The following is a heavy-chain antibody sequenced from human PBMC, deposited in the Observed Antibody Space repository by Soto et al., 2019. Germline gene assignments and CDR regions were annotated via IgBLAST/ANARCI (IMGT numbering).Heavy chain of an antibody. J-gene: IGHJ6*02. CDR3: ARHDAYYYYGMDV. CDR1: GGSISSSSYY. CDR2: IYYSGST. Sequence: SETLSLTCTVSGGSISSSSYYWGWIRQPPGKGLEWIGSIYYSGSTYYNPSLKSRVTISVDTSKNQFSLKLSSVTAADTAVYYCARHDAYYYYGMDVWGQGTTVTVSS. V-gene: IGHV4-39*01.